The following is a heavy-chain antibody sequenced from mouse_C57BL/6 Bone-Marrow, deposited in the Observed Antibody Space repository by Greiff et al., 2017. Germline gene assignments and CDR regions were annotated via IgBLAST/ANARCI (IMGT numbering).Heavy chain of an antibody. CDR1: GYTFTSYW. D-gene: IGHD3-3*01. V-gene: IGHV1-64*01. Sequence: VQLQQSGAELVKPGASVKLSCKASGYTFTSYWMNWVKQRPGKGLEWIGMIHPNSGSTNYNEKFKSKATLTVDKSSSTAYMQLSSLTSEDSAVYYCANPGRYFDVWCTVTTVTVSS. J-gene: IGHJ1*03. CDR3: ANPGRYFDV. CDR2: IHPNSGST.